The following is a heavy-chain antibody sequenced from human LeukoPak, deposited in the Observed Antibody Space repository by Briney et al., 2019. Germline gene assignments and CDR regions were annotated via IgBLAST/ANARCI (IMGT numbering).Heavy chain of an antibody. D-gene: IGHD7-27*01. CDR1: GYTFTSYD. J-gene: IGHJ4*02. CDR3: ARGGKSELGTCDF. CDR2: INPDSGGA. V-gene: IGHV1-2*02. Sequence: ASVKVSCKASGYTFTSYDINWVRQAPGQGLEWMGWINPDSGGANYAQKFQGRVTMTRDTSTNTAYMELRSLRSDDTAVYFCARGGKSELGTCDFWGQGTLVTVSS.